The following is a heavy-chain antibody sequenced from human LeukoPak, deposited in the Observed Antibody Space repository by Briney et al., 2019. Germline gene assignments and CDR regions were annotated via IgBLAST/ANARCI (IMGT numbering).Heavy chain of an antibody. D-gene: IGHD1-26*01. CDR1: GGSVGSYY. J-gene: IGHJ4*02. CDR3: ARHGLARLMGGSYYFDY. Sequence: SETLSLTCTVSGGSVGSYYWSWIRQPPGKGLEWIGYIYTSGSTNYNPSLKSRVTIPVDTSKNQFSLKLSSVTAADTAVYYCARHGLARLMGGSYYFDYWGQGTLVTVSS. CDR2: IYTSGST. V-gene: IGHV4-4*09.